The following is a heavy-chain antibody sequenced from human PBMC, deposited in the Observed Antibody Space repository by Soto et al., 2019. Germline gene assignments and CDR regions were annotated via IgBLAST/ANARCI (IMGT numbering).Heavy chain of an antibody. J-gene: IGHJ5*02. CDR3: AGGGSGYYNL. CDR1: GFTFSSSW. CDR2: IKPDGTYT. Sequence: EVQLVESGGGLVQPGGSLRLSCAASGFTFSSSWMHWVRQSPGGGLVWVSRIKPDGTYTTYADSVKGRFTISRDNAKNTLSLQMNSLTAEETAVYYCAGGGSGYYNLWGQGTLVTVSS. D-gene: IGHD3-22*01. V-gene: IGHV3-74*01.